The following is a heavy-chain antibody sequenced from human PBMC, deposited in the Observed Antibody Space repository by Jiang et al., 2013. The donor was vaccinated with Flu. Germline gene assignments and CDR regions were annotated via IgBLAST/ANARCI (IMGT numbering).Heavy chain of an antibody. CDR1: GGTFSSYA. J-gene: IGHJ6*02. CDR2: IIPILGIA. D-gene: IGHD4-11*01. CDR3: ARSLQYSNYYYGMDV. Sequence: GAEVKKPGSSVKVSCKASGGTFSSYAIGWVRQAPGQGLEWMGRIIPILGIANYAQKFQGRVTITADKSTSTAYMELSSLRSEDTAVYYCARSLQYSNYYYGMDVWGQGTTVTVSS. V-gene: IGHV1-69*04.